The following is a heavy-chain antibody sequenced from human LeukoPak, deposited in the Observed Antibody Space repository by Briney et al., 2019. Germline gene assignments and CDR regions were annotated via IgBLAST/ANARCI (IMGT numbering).Heavy chain of an antibody. Sequence: PGGSLRLSCAVSGITLSNYGMSWVRQAPGKGLEWVASIQQDESEKYYVDSVKGRFTISRDNAKKSLYLQMSSLRAEDTAVYYCARGDFVVVASAMDYWGQGTLVTVSS. CDR2: IQQDESEK. J-gene: IGHJ4*02. D-gene: IGHD2-2*01. CDR1: GITLSNYG. V-gene: IGHV3-7*04. CDR3: ARGDFVVVASAMDY.